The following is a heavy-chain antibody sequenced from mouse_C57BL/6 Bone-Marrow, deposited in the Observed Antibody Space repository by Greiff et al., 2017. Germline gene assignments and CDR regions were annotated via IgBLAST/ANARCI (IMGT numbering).Heavy chain of an antibody. CDR2: ISNGGGRT. CDR1: GFTFSDYY. J-gene: IGHJ4*01. CDR3: ARKDY. V-gene: IGHV5-12*01. Sequence: EVKVVESGGGLVQPGGSLKLSCAASGFTFSDYYMYWVRQTPEKRLEWVAYISNGGGRTYYPDTVKGRFTISRDNAKNTLYLQMSRLKSEDTAMYYCARKDYWGQGTSVTVSS.